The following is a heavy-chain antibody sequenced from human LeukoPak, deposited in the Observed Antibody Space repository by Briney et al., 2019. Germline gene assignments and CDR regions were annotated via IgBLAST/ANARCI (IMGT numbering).Heavy chain of an antibody. V-gene: IGHV3-23*01. CDR2: VSGSGISR. J-gene: IGHJ4*02. CDR3: GKSTGTVAALDLDY. D-gene: IGHD6-19*01. CDR1: GFIFNSYA. Sequence: PGGSLRLSCAASGFIFNSYAMSWVRQAPGKGLEWVSGVSGSGISRNYADSVKGRFTISRDNSKNTLFLDMDSLRVEDTAVYYCGKSTGTVAALDLDYWGQGTLVTVSS.